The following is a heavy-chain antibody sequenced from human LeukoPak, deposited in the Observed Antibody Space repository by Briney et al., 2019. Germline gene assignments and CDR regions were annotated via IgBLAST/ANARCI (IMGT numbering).Heavy chain of an antibody. J-gene: IGHJ5*02. CDR2: IRYDGSNK. CDR1: GFTFSSYG. CDR3: AKDGHSGSYGWFDP. V-gene: IGHV3-30*02. Sequence: GGSLRLSCAASGFTFSSYGMHWVRQAPGKGLEWVAFIRYDGSNKYYADSVKGRFTISRDDSKNTLYLQMNSLRAEDTAVYYCAKDGHSGSYGWFDPWGQGTLVTVSS. D-gene: IGHD1-26*01.